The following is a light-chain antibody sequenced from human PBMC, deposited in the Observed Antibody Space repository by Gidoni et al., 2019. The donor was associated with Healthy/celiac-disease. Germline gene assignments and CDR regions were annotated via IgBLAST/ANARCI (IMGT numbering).Light chain of an antibody. CDR2: SNN. J-gene: IGLJ3*02. CDR3: AAWDDSLRTV. Sequence: QSVLTQPPSASGTPGKRVTISCSGSSYNIGSNYVYWYQQRPGPAPKLLIYSNNQRPSGVPDRFSGSKSGTSASLAISGLRSEDEADYYCAAWDDSLRTVFGGGTKLTVL. CDR1: SYNIGSNY. V-gene: IGLV1-47*02.